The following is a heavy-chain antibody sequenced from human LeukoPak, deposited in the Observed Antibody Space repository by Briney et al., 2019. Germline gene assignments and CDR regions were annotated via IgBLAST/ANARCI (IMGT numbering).Heavy chain of an antibody. CDR3: ARGGAAGYNREPAWLRVRSGGRSNWFDP. Sequence: SETLSLTCTVSGGSISSSSYYWNWIRQPPGKGLEWIGEINHSGSTNYNPSLKSRVTISVDTSKNQFSLRLSSVTAADTAVYYCARGGAAGYNREPAWLRVRSGGRSNWFDPWGQGTLVTVSS. CDR2: INHSGST. V-gene: IGHV4-39*07. D-gene: IGHD1-14*01. CDR1: GGSISSSSYY. J-gene: IGHJ5*02.